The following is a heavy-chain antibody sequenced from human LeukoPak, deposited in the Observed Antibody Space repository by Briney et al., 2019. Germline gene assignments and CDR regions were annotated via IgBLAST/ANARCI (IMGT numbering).Heavy chain of an antibody. CDR3: ARDRADDDSSGYIYRDFAY. J-gene: IGHJ4*02. V-gene: IGHV3-21*01. D-gene: IGHD3-22*01. Sequence: GGSLRLSCAASGFTFSSYSMNWVRQAPGKGLEWVSSISSSSSYIYYADSVKGRFTISRDNAKNLLYLQMNNLRAEDTAVYYCARDRADDDSSGYIYRDFAYWGQGNLVTVSP. CDR2: ISSSSSYI. CDR1: GFTFSSYS.